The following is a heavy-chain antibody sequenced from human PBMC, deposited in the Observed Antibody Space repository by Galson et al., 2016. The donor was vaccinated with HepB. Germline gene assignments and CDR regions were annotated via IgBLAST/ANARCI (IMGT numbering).Heavy chain of an antibody. D-gene: IGHD6-25*01. CDR1: GFTLDDYA. J-gene: IGHJ4*02. V-gene: IGHV3-9*01. Sequence: SLRLSCAASGFTLDDYAMHWVRQAPGKGLEWVSGISWNRGNIDYADSLKGRFTISRDNAKNSPYLQMNSLRAEDTAFYYCVKGKRSSASGWHFDDWGQGTLVTVSS. CDR2: ISWNRGNI. CDR3: VKGKRSSASGWHFDD.